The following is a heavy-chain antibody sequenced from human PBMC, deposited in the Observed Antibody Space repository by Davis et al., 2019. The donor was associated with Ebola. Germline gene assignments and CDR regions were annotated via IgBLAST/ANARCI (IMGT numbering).Heavy chain of an antibody. D-gene: IGHD3-22*01. CDR3: ARDHSGSGYSDWFDP. V-gene: IGHV5-10-1*01. J-gene: IGHJ5*02. CDR2: IDPSDSYT. CDR1: GYSFTSYW. Sequence: GESLKISCKGSGYSFTSYWISWVRQMPGKGLEWMGRIDPSDSYTNYSPSFQGHVTISADKSISTAYLQWSSLKASDTAMYYCARDHSGSGYSDWFDPWGQGTLVTVSS.